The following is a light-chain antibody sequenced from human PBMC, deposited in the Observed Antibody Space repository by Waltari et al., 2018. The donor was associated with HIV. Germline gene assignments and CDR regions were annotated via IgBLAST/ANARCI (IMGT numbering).Light chain of an antibody. V-gene: IGLV2-11*01. CDR1: SSDVGAYNY. CDR3: CSYAGSYTLRV. J-gene: IGLJ2*01. Sequence: ISCTGTSSDVGAYNYVSWYQQHPGKAPKLMIYDVSKRPSGVPDRFSGSKSGNTASLTISGLQAEDEADYYCCSYAGSYTLRVFGGGTKLTVL. CDR2: DVS.